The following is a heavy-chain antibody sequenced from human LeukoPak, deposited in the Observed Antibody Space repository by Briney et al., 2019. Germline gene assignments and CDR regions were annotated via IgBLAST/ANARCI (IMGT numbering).Heavy chain of an antibody. CDR3: ATQNWGSRAFDY. V-gene: IGHV3-66*01. D-gene: IGHD7-27*01. CDR1: GFTVSSSH. CDR2: LYSGGNT. Sequence: GGSLRLSCAVSGFTVSSSHMSWVRQAPGKGLEWVSVLYSGGNTFYEDSVKGRFTISRDNSKNTLYLQMNSLRVEDTAVYYCATQNWGSRAFDYWGQATLVTVSS. J-gene: IGHJ4*02.